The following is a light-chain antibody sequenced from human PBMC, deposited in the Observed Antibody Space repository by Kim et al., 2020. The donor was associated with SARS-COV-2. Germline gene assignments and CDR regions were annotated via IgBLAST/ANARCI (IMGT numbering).Light chain of an antibody. J-gene: IGLJ3*02. Sequence: SYELTQPSSVSVSPGQTARITCSGDVLAKKYARWFQQKPGQAPVLVIYKVSERPSGIPERFSGSSSGTTVTLTISGAQVEDEADYYCYSAADNNRVFGGGTQLTVL. CDR3: YSAADNNRV. CDR1: VLAKKY. CDR2: KVS. V-gene: IGLV3-27*01.